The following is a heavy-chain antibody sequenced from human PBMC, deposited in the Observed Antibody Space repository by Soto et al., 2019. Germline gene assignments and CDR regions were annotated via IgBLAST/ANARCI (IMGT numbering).Heavy chain of an antibody. V-gene: IGHV3-23*01. CDR2: ISASSDAA. CDR1: GFPFSTSA. D-gene: IGHD1-26*01. Sequence: EVQLLESGGGLVQPGGSLRLSCAAYGFPFSTSAMNWVRQAPGKGLEWVSIISASSDAAYYAESVKGRFASSRDNSKNTLYLQMNSLRAEDTAVYYCAKYSGSYPVYNGMSPWGQGTTVTVS. CDR3: AKYSGSYPVYNGMSP. J-gene: IGHJ6*02.